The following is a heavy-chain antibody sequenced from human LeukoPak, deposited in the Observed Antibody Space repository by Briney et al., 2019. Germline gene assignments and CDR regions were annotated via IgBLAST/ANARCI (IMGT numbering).Heavy chain of an antibody. CDR3: AKDIWRGSYFDY. Sequence: GGSLRLSCAASGFTFSSFGIHWVRQAPGKGLEWVAVIACDESNKYYADSVKGRFTISRDNSKSTLYLQMNSLRAGDTAVYYCAKDIWRGSYFDYWGQGTLVTASS. CDR2: IACDESNK. V-gene: IGHV3-30*18. CDR1: GFTFSSFG. J-gene: IGHJ4*02. D-gene: IGHD1-26*01.